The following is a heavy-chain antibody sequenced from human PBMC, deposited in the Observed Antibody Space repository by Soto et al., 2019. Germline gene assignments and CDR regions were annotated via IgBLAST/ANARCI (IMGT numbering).Heavy chain of an antibody. Sequence: LRLSCAASGFTFSSYGMHWVRQAPGKGLEWVAVIWYDGSNKYYADSVKGRFTISRHNSKNTLYLQMNSLRAEDTAVYYCARDAWATVTTKRTYYYYGMDVWGQGTTVTVSS. J-gene: IGHJ6*02. V-gene: IGHV3-33*01. CDR3: ARDAWATVTTKRTYYYYGMDV. CDR1: GFTFSSYG. D-gene: IGHD4-17*01. CDR2: IWYDGSNK.